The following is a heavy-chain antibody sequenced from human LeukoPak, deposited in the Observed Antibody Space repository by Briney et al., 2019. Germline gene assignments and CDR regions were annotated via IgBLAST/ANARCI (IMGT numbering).Heavy chain of an antibody. J-gene: IGHJ6*02. V-gene: IGHV3-30-3*01. Sequence: GGSLRLSCAASGFTFSSYAMHWVRQAPSKGLEWVAVISYDGSNKYYADSVKGRFTISRDNSKNTLYLQMNSLRAEDTAVYYCAREPTVTTSWNYYYGMDVWGQGTTVTVSS. CDR3: AREPTVTTSWNYYYGMDV. CDR1: GFTFSSYA. CDR2: ISYDGSNK. D-gene: IGHD4-17*01.